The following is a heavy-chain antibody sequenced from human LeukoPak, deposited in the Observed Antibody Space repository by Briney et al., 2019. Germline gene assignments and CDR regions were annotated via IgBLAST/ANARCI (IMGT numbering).Heavy chain of an antibody. Sequence: PSETLSLTCTVSGGSISSYYWSWIRQPAGKGLEWIGGIYTSGSTNYNPSLKSRVTMSVDTSKNQFSLKLSPVTAADTAVYYCARDRYSSGWYEYWGQGTLVTVSS. CDR1: GGSISSYY. D-gene: IGHD6-19*01. J-gene: IGHJ4*02. CDR3: ARDRYSSGWYEY. V-gene: IGHV4-4*07. CDR2: IYTSGST.